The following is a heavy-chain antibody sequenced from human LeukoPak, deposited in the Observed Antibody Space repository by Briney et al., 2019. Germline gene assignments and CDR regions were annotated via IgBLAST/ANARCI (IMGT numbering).Heavy chain of an antibody. CDR1: GYSFTSYW. V-gene: IGHV5-51*01. CDR2: IYPGDSDT. D-gene: IGHD3-10*01. CDR3: ARRGYYGSGSYYPFDY. Sequence: GESLKISCKGSGYSFTSYWIGWVRQMPGKGLEWMGIIYPGDSDTRYSPSFQGQVTISADKSISTAYLQWSSLKASDTAMYYCARRGYYGSGSYYPFDYWGQGTLVPVSS. J-gene: IGHJ4*02.